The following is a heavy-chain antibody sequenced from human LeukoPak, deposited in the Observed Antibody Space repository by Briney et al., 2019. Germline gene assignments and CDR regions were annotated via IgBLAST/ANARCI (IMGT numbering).Heavy chain of an antibody. D-gene: IGHD3-3*01. V-gene: IGHV3-7*04. Sequence: GGSLRLCCAASGFTFSRYWMNWVRQAPGKGLEWVANIKQDGSEKYYVDSVKGRFAISRDNAKNSLYLQVNSLRAEDTAVYYCAGGSGFLVTSWGQGTLVAVSS. J-gene: IGHJ5*02. CDR2: IKQDGSEK. CDR1: GFTFSRYW. CDR3: AGGSGFLVTS.